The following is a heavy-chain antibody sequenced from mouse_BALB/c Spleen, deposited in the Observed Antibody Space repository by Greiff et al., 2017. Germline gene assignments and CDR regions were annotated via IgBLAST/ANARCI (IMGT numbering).Heavy chain of an antibody. V-gene: IGHV1-54*03. CDR3: ARSDDPFDY. J-gene: IGHJ2*01. CDR1: GYAFTNYL. D-gene: IGHD2-3*01. CDR2: INPGSGGT. Sequence: VQLVESGAELVRPGTSVKVSCKASGYAFTNYLIEWVKQRPGQGLEWIGVINPGSGGTNYNEKFKGKATLTADKSSSTAYMQLSSLTSDDSAVYFCARSDDPFDYWGQGTTLTVSS.